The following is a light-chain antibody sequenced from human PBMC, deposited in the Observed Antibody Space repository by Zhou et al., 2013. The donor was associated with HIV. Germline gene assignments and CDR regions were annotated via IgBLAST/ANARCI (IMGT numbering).Light chain of an antibody. CDR2: GAF. V-gene: IGKV3-20*01. CDR3: QHYVTAPIT. CDR1: QSVSSS. Sequence: EFVLTQSPATLSLSPGERATLSCRASQSVSSSLAWYQQKPGQAPRLLIYGAFSRATGIPDRFSGSGSGTDFTLTISRLEPEDFAVYCCQHYVTAPITFGQGTRL. J-gene: IGKJ5*01.